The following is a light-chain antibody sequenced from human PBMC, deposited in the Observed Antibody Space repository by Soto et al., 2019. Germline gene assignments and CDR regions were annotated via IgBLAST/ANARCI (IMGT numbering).Light chain of an antibody. CDR1: QSISGY. CDR2: DAS. Sequence: EIVLTQSPATLSFSPGERATLSCRASQSISGYLSWYQHKPGQAPRLLIYDASNRATGIPARFSGSGSGTDFTLTISSLEPEDFAVYFCQHYGGSPLTFGQGTTVEMK. V-gene: IGKV3-11*01. CDR3: QHYGGSPLT. J-gene: IGKJ1*01.